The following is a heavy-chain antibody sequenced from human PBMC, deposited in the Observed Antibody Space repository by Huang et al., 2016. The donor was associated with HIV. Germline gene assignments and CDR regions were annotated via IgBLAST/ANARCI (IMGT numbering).Heavy chain of an antibody. CDR3: AREGNDVGGGFDH. CDR2: MYTSGTP. V-gene: IGHV4-4*07. D-gene: IGHD3-10*02. J-gene: IGHJ4*02. CDR1: GGSIRNYD. Sequence: QVQLQESGPGLVKPAETLSLTCSVSGGSIRNYDWSWIRQPAGKGREWIGRMYTSGTPNHNPSLRSRVTMSLDTSKNQFSLRLTSVNAADTAVYYCAREGNDVGGGFDHWGQGTLVTVSS.